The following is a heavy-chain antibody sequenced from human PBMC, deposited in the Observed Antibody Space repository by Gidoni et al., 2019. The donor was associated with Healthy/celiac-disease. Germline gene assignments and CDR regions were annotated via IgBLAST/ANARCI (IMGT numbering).Heavy chain of an antibody. D-gene: IGHD3-22*01. Sequence: QVQLVESGGGVVQPARSLRLSCAASGFTFSSYAMHWVRQAPGKGLEWVAVISYDGSNKYYADSVKGRFTISRDNSKNTLYLQMNSLRAEDTAVYYCARGGGGFTMIVVVTFDYWGQGTLVTVSS. CDR1: GFTFSSYA. CDR3: ARGGGGFTMIVVVTFDY. CDR2: ISYDGSNK. V-gene: IGHV3-30-3*01. J-gene: IGHJ4*02.